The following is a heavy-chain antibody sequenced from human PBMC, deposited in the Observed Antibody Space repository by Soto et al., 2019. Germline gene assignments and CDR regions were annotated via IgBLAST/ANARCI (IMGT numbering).Heavy chain of an antibody. J-gene: IGHJ4*02. Sequence: SCPTLVNPTQTLTLTCTFSGFSLSTSGMCVSWIRQPPGKALEWLARIDWDDDKYYSTSLKTRLTISKDTSKNQVVLTMTNMDPVDTATYYCARTITGYYYDSSGYYYFDYWGQGTLVTVSS. D-gene: IGHD3-22*01. CDR3: ARTITGYYYDSSGYYYFDY. CDR2: IDWDDDK. CDR1: GFSLSTSGMC. V-gene: IGHV2-70*11.